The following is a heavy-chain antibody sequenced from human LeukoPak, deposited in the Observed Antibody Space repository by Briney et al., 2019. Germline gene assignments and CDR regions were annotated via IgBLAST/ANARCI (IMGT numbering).Heavy chain of an antibody. Sequence: GGSLRLSCAASGFTFSNRAMTWVRQAPGKGLEWVSSVSDSGSNTYYADSVKGRFTISRDNSKNTLYLQVDSLRVEDTAVYYCAKGTAAFLRSVLDYWGQGTLVTVSS. J-gene: IGHJ4*02. D-gene: IGHD2/OR15-2a*01. CDR3: AKGTAAFLRSVLDY. V-gene: IGHV3-23*01. CDR2: VSDSGSNT. CDR1: GFTFSNRA.